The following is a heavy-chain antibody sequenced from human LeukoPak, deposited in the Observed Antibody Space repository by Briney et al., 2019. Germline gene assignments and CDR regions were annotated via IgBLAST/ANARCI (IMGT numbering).Heavy chain of an antibody. D-gene: IGHD6-13*01. CDR3: ASTRRGAAALDY. CDR1: GGSISGYY. V-gene: IGHV4-59*01. Sequence: PPETLSLTCTVSGGSISGYYWSWIRQPPGKGLGWIGYTYYSGSTNYNPSLKSRVTISVDTSKNQFSLKLSSVTAADTAVYYCASTRRGAAALDYWRQGTKVTDSS. CDR2: TYYSGST. J-gene: IGHJ4*02.